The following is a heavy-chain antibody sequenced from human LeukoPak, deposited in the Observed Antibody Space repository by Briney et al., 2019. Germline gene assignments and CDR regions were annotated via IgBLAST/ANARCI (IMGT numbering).Heavy chain of an antibody. CDR2: IRSKAYGGTT. J-gene: IGHJ4*02. V-gene: IGHV3-49*04. CDR3: TRAVAGYYFDY. CDR1: GFTFGDYA. Sequence: AGGSLRLSCTASGFTFGDYAMSWVRQAPGKGLEWVGFIRSKAYGGTTEYAASVKGRFTISRDGSKSIAYLQMNSLKTEDTAVYYCTRAVAGYYFDYWGQGTLVTVSS. D-gene: IGHD6-19*01.